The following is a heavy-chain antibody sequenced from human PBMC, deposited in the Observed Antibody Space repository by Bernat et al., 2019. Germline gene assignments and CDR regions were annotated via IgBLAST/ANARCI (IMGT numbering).Heavy chain of an antibody. Sequence: QVQLQQWGAGLLKPSETLSLTCAVYGGSFSGYYWSWIRQPPGKGLEWIGEINHSGSTNYNPSLKSRVTISVDTSKNQFSLSLNFVTAADTAIYFCARESAGEGRNNWFDPWGQGILVTVSS. CDR2: INHSGST. CDR3: ARESAGEGRNNWFDP. CDR1: GGSFSGYY. J-gene: IGHJ5*02. V-gene: IGHV4-34*01. D-gene: IGHD2-21*01.